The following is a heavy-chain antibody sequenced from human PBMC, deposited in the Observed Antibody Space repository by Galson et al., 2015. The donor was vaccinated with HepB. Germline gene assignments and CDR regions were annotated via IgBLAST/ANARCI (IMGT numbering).Heavy chain of an antibody. CDR1: GFSLSTSGVG. CDR2: IYWDDDS. V-gene: IGHV2-5*02. Sequence: PALVKPTQTLTLTCTFSGFSLSTSGVGVGWIRQPPGKALEWLALIYWDDDSFYRPSLQSRLTITKDTSKKLVVLKMTNMDPVDTATYYCAHLRDYGSGSYYKSFDYWGQGTLVTVSS. CDR3: AHLRDYGSGSYYKSFDY. J-gene: IGHJ4*02. D-gene: IGHD3-10*01.